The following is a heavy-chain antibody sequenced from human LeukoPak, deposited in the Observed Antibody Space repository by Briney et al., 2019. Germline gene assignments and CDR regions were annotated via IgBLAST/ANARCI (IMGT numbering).Heavy chain of an antibody. CDR2: IYTSGNT. CDR1: GGSISSYY. Sequence: ASETLSLTCTVSGGSISSYYWSWIRQPAGKGLEWIGRIYTSGNTNYNPSLKSRITMSVDTSKNQFSLNLSSVTAADAAVYFCAREINRAAVAATRSFDYWGQGTLVTVSS. J-gene: IGHJ4*02. CDR3: AREINRAAVAATRSFDY. V-gene: IGHV4-4*07. D-gene: IGHD6-19*01.